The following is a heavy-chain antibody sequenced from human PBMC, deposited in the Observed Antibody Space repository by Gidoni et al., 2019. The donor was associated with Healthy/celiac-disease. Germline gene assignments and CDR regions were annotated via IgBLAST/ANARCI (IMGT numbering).Heavy chain of an antibody. Sequence: EVQLVESGGGLVQPGGSLNLSCPASGFTFRGSALPWVRQASGKGLEWVGRIRSKANSYATAYAASVKGRFTISRDDSKNTAYLQMNSLKTEDTAVYYCTVDILTVYYGYYYGMDVWGQGTTVTVSS. V-gene: IGHV3-73*01. CDR3: TVDILTVYYGYYYGMDV. D-gene: IGHD3-9*01. CDR1: GFTFRGSA. J-gene: IGHJ6*02. CDR2: IRSKANSYAT.